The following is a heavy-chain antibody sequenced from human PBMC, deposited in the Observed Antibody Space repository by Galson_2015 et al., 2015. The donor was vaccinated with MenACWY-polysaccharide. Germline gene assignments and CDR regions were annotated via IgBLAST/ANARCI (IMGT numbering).Heavy chain of an antibody. CDR3: ARSKFSSGYFVRAFDI. V-gene: IGHV3-74*01. D-gene: IGHD3-22*01. CDR1: EFTFSSYW. J-gene: IGHJ4*02. Sequence: SLRLSCAASEFTFSSYWMHWVRQAPGKGLEWASRINSDGRSTTHADSVKGRFTISRDNAKNTLFLQMNSLRAEDTAIYYCARSKFSSGYFVRAFDIWGQGTLVTVSS. CDR2: INSDGRST.